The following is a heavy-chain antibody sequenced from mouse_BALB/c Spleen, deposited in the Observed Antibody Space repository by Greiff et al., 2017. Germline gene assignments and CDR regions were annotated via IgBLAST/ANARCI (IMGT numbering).Heavy chain of an antibody. V-gene: IGHV1S22*01. CDR2: IYPGSGST. CDR3: TMIYYDYDGYAMDY. CDR1: GYTFTGYW. J-gene: IGHJ4*01. Sequence: LQQSGSELVRPGASVKLSCKASGYTFTGYWMHWVKQRHGQGLEWIGNIYPGSGSTNYDEKFKSKGTLTVDTSSSTAYMHLSSLTSEDSAVYYCTMIYYDYDGYAMDYWGQGTTVTVSS. D-gene: IGHD2-4*01.